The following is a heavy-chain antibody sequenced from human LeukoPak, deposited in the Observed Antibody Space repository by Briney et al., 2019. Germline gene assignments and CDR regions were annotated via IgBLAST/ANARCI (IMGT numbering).Heavy chain of an antibody. D-gene: IGHD3-16*02. CDR1: GGSISSYY. CDR2: IYYSGSN. Sequence: PSETLSLTCTVSGGSISSYYWSWIRQPPGKGLEWIGYIYYSGSNNYNPSLKSRVTISVDTSKNQFSLKLSSVTAADTAVYYCARGYLYWYFDLWGRGTLVTVSS. CDR3: ARGYLYWYFDL. J-gene: IGHJ2*01. V-gene: IGHV4-59*01.